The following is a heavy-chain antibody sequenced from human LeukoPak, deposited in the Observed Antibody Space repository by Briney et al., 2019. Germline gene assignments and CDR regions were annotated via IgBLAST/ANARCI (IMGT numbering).Heavy chain of an antibody. CDR2: IKHSGST. V-gene: IGHV4-34*01. J-gene: IGHJ6*02. D-gene: IGHD5-18*01. CDR1: GGSFSGYY. CDR3: ARVVDSYGKMYYYYYGMDV. Sequence: PSETLSLTCAVYGGSFSGYYWSWIRQPPGKGLEWIGEIKHSGSTNYNPSLKSRVTISVDTSKSQFSLKLSSVTAADTAVYYCARVVDSYGKMYYYYYGMDVWGQGTTATVSS.